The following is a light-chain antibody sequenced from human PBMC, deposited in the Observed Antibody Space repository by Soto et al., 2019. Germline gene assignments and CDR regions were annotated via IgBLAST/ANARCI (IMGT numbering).Light chain of an antibody. Sequence: QSVLTQPPSASGSPGQSVAISCAGTSSDVGGYNYVSWYQQHPGKAPKLMIYEVNKRPSGVPDRLSGSKSGNTASLTVSGLQAEDEADYYRSSYAGSSNVFGTATKVTVL. V-gene: IGLV2-8*01. CDR2: EVN. CDR3: SSYAGSSNV. J-gene: IGLJ1*01. CDR1: SSDVGGYNY.